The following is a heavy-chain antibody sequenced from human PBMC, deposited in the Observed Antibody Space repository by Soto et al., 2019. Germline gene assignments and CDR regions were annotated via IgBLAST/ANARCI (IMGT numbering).Heavy chain of an antibody. D-gene: IGHD3-22*01. Sequence: EVQLVESGGALVQPGGNLRLSCAASGFTFGRHWMSWVRQAPGKGLEWVANIKQNGADTYYAHPVQGRFTISRDNIKSILYLQMSGLRGDDTAVYSCARVPYDSTGYFNDYWGQGTLVSVSS. CDR1: GFTFGRHW. V-gene: IGHV3-7*01. J-gene: IGHJ4*02. CDR2: IKQNGADT. CDR3: ARVPYDSTGYFNDY.